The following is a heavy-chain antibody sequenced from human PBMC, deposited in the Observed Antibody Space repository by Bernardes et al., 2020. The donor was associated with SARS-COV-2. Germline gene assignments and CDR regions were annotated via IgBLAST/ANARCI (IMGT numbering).Heavy chain of an antibody. CDR1: GGSISTGGYY. J-gene: IGHJ6*02. V-gene: IGHV4-31*03. CDR3: ARDRVVTVTTDYYYGMDV. D-gene: IGHD4-4*01. CDR2: IYYSGST. Sequence: SETLSLTCTVSGGSISTGGYYWCWIRQHPGKGLEWIGNIYYSGSTYYNPSLESRVSISVDTSKNKFSLRLSSVTAADTAVYYCARDRVVTVTTDYYYGMDVWGQGTTVTVSS.